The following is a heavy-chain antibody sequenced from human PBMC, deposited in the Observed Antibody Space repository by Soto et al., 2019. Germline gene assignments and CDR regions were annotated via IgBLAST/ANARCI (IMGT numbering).Heavy chain of an antibody. D-gene: IGHD2-15*01. CDR2: ISPSSTYI. V-gene: IGHV3-21*04. J-gene: IGHJ4*02. CDR1: GLNFEKCS. Sequence: GGSLRLSCAASGLNFEKCSMNWVRHPPGKGPEWLASISPSSTYIRYADSVKGRFTISRDNARNSLSLQMMNLRADDTAIYYCATDTGDIEVVPATTWGQGTLVTVS. CDR3: ATDTGDIEVVPATT.